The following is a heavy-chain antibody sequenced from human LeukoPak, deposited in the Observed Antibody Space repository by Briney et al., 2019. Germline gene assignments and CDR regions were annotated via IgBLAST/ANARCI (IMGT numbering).Heavy chain of an antibody. V-gene: IGHV1-69*04. CDR3: ARDPTNYGMDV. Sequence: ASVKVSCKASGGTFSSYAISWVRQAPGRGLEWMGRIIPILGIANYARKLQGRVAITADKSTSTAYMELSSLRSEDTAVYYCARDPTNYGMDVWGQGTTVTVSS. CDR1: GGTFSSYA. CDR2: IIPILGIA. J-gene: IGHJ6*02.